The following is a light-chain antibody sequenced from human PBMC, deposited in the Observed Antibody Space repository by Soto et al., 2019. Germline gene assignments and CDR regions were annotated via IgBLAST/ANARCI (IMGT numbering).Light chain of an antibody. CDR2: GAS. V-gene: IGKV3-20*01. Sequence: EIVLTQSPGTLSLSPGERATLSCRASQSVSSNYLAWYQQKPGQAPRLLIYGASIRAPGIPDRFSGSGSGTDFTLTISSLQAEDVAVYYCQQYYSTPLFGQGTKLEIK. J-gene: IGKJ2*01. CDR1: QSVSSNY. CDR3: QQYYSTPL.